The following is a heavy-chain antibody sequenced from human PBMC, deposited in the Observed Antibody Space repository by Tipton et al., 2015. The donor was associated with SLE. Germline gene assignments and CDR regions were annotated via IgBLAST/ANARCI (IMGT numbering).Heavy chain of an antibody. Sequence: QLVQSGAEVKKPGASVKVSCKASGYTFTSYGISWVRQAPGQGLEWMGGIIPMFGATAYAQKFQGRVTLTADESTSTAFMELSSLRSEDTAVYYCARAVASGGSHIYYFDSWGQGTLVTVSS. CDR1: GYTFTSYG. CDR3: ARAVASGGSHIYYFDS. D-gene: IGHD3-16*01. CDR2: IIPMFGAT. J-gene: IGHJ4*02. V-gene: IGHV1-69*01.